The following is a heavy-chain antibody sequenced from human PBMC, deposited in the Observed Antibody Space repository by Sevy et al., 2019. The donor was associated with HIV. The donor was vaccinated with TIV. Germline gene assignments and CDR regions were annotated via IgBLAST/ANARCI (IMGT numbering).Heavy chain of an antibody. J-gene: IGHJ4*02. Sequence: GGSLRLSCAASGFIFSNYNMKWVRQAPGKGLEWVSSITGGSSYIYYADSVKGRFTISRDNAKNSLYLQMNSLRAEDTAVYYCARDGGCSSTSCLLYFDCWVQGSLVTVSS. CDR3: ARDGGCSSTSCLLYFDC. D-gene: IGHD2-2*01. V-gene: IGHV3-21*01. CDR1: GFIFSNYN. CDR2: ITGGSSYI.